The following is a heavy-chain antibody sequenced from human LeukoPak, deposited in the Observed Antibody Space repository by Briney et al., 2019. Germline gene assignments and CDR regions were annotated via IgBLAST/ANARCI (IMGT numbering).Heavy chain of an antibody. CDR3: MVRGVIIHAFDI. D-gene: IGHD3-10*01. CDR1: GYTFTGYY. Sequence: VASVKVSCKASGYTFTGYYMHWVRQAPGQGLEWMGWINPNSGGTNYAQKFQGRVTMTRDTSISTAYMELSRLRSDDTAVYYCMVRGVIIHAFDIWGQGTMVTVSS. CDR2: INPNSGGT. J-gene: IGHJ3*02. V-gene: IGHV1-2*02.